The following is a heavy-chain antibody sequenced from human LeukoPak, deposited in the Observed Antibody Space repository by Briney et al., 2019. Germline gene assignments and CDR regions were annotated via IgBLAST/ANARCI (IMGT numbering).Heavy chain of an antibody. V-gene: IGHV3-23*01. D-gene: IGHD6-13*01. CDR2: ITGSGGGT. Sequence: PGGSLRLSCAASGFTFSNYAMGWVRQAPGKGLEWVSAITGSGGGTYYADSVKGRFTISRDNSKNTLYLQMNSLRAEDTAIYYCAKGDLSAAAPRAFDFWGQGTMVTVSS. CDR3: AKGDLSAAAPRAFDF. J-gene: IGHJ3*01. CDR1: GFTFSNYA.